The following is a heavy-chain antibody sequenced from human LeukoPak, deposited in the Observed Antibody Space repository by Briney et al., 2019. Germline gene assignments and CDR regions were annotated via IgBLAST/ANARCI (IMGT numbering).Heavy chain of an antibody. V-gene: IGHV4-34*01. D-gene: IGHD5-18*01. CDR1: GGSFSGYY. Sequence: SETLSLTCAVYGGSFSGYYWSWIRQPPGKGLEWIGEINHSGSTNYNPSLKSRVTISVDTSKNQFSLKLSSVTAADTAVYYCARGRAAMVTVDYWGQGTLVTVSS. CDR2: INHSGST. J-gene: IGHJ4*02. CDR3: ARGRAAMVTVDY.